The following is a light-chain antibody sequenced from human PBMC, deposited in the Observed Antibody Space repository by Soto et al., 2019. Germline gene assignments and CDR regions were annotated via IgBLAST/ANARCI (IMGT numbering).Light chain of an antibody. V-gene: IGKV1-5*01. CDR3: QQYSVYWT. CDR2: DAS. CDR1: QSINDW. Sequence: DIQMTQSPSRLSAFVGDRVTITCRASQSINDWLAWYQQKPGKAPKVLIYDASSWAGGVPSRFTGSGSGTEFALTINSLQPDDFATYYCQQYSVYWTFGQGTKVDIK. J-gene: IGKJ1*01.